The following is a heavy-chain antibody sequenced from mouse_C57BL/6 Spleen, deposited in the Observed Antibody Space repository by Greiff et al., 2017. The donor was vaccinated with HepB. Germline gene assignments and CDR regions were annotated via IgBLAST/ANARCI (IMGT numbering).Heavy chain of an antibody. CDR3: APLYYGSSLNAMDY. Sequence: VQLQQSVAELVRPGASVKLSCTASGFNIKNTYMHWVKQRLEQGLEWIGRIDPANGNTKYAPKFQGKATITADTSSNTAYLQLSSLTSEDTAIYYCAPLYYGSSLNAMDYWGQGTSVTVSS. CDR1: GFNIKNTY. J-gene: IGHJ4*01. V-gene: IGHV14-3*01. CDR2: IDPANGNT. D-gene: IGHD1-1*01.